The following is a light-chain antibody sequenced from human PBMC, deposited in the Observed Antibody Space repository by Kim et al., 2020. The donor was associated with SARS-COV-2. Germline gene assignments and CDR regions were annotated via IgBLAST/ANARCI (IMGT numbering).Light chain of an antibody. J-gene: IGLJ3*02. V-gene: IGLV2-14*03. CDR3: SSRSSSSTRV. CDR2: AVS. Sequence: GQSITISCTGTSSDFCGDNYVSWYQQHPGKAPKVMIYAVSNRPSGVSNRFSGSKSGNTASLTISGLQAEDEADYYCSSRSSSSTRVFGGGTKLTVL. CDR1: SSDFCGDNY.